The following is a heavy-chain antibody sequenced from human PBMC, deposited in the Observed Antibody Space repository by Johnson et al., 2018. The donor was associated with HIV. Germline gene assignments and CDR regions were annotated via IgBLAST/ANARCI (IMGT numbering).Heavy chain of an antibody. D-gene: IGHD6-19*01. CDR2: ISYDGSNK. V-gene: IGHV3-30-3*01. J-gene: IGHJ3*02. CDR3: ARGSGHHPGAFDI. CDR1: EFIFSSYS. Sequence: QMQLVESGGGVVQPGGSLRLSCAASEFIFSSYSMHWVRQAPGKGLEWVAVISYDGSNKYYADSVKGRFTISRDNSKNTLYLQMNSLRAEDTAVYYCARGSGHHPGAFDIWGQGTMVTVSS.